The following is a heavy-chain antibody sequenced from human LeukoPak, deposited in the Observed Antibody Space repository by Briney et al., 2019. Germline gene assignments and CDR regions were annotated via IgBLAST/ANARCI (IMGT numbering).Heavy chain of an antibody. J-gene: IGHJ5*01. CDR3: ARNPGRYYDASGYLNWFDS. CDR1: GYTFTRYA. D-gene: IGHD3-22*01. Sequence: ASVKVSCKASGYTFTRYAMNWLRQAPGQRLEWMGWINTDNGNPTYAQGFTGRFVFSLDTSDSTAHLQISSLMAEDTAIYYCARNPGRYYDASGYLNWFDSWGQGTLVTVSS. CDR2: INTDNGNP. V-gene: IGHV7-4-1*02.